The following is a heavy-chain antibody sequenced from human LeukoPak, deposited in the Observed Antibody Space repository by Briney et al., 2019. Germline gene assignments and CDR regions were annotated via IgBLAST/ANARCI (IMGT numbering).Heavy chain of an antibody. CDR2: INSDGSST. J-gene: IGHJ4*02. CDR3: AKGREGPLFWSYYFDY. Sequence: GGSLRLSCAASGFTFSSYWMHWVRQAPGKGLVWVSRINSDGSSTSYADSVKGRFTISRDNAKNSLYLQMNSLRAEDTALYYCAKGREGPLFWSYYFDYWGQGTLVTVSS. CDR1: GFTFSSYW. D-gene: IGHD3-3*01. V-gene: IGHV3-74*01.